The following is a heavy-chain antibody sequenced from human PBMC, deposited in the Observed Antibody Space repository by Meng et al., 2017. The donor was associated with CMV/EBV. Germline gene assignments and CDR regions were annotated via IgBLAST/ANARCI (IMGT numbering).Heavy chain of an antibody. Sequence: ESLKISCTVSGGSISSYYWSWIRQPPGKGLEWIGYIYYSGSTNYNPSLKSRVTISVDTSKNQFSLKLSSVTAADTAVYYCARVRGILGSGYYYYYYGMDVWGQGTTVTVSS. V-gene: IGHV4-59*01. J-gene: IGHJ6*02. CDR3: ARVRGILGSGYYYYYYGMDV. D-gene: IGHD3-16*01. CDR2: IYYSGST. CDR1: GGSISSYY.